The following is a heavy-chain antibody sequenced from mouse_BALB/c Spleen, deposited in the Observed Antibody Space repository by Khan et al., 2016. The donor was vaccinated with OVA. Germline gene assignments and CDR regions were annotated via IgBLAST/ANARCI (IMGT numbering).Heavy chain of an antibody. Sequence: QVQLKQSGAELVRPGVSVKISCKGSGYTFTDFSMHWVKQRHAMSLEWIGVISTYYGDADYNQKFKDKATMTVDKSSNTAYMDLARLTSEDSAIYDCARVAGGDRFLYWGQGTLVTVSA. D-gene: IGHD3-2*01. CDR1: GYTFTDFS. CDR3: ARVAGGDRFLY. J-gene: IGHJ3*01. V-gene: IGHV1S137*01. CDR2: ISTYYGDA.